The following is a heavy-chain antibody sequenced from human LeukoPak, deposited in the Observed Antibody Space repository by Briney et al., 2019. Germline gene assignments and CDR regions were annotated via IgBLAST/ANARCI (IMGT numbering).Heavy chain of an antibody. CDR3: ARDVGIYGEGSWFDP. CDR1: RYTFTRYY. V-gene: IGHV1-2*02. D-gene: IGHD4-17*01. CDR2: INPDSGGT. J-gene: IGHJ5*02. Sequence: ASVNVSCKASRYTFTRYYMHWVGQAAGQGLEWMGWINPDSGGTNYAQKSQGRVTMTRDTSISTAYTELSRLRSDDTAGYYCARDVGIYGEGSWFDPWGQGTLVTVSS.